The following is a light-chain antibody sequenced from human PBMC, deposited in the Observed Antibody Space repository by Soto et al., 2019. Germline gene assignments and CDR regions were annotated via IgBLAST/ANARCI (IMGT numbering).Light chain of an antibody. Sequence: EIVCTHSPSTVCFSAWQSSTLCSRASQGLGTNLAWYQQKPGQAPRLLIYAASTRATGVPGRFSGSGSGTEFTLTISSLQSEDFAVYYCQQYNHWTLTFGGGTKVDIK. CDR2: AAS. J-gene: IGKJ4*01. CDR3: QQYNHWTLT. CDR1: QGLGTN. V-gene: IGKV3-15*01.